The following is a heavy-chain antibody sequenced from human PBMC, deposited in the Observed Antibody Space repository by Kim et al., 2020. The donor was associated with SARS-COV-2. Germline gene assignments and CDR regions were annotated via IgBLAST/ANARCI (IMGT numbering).Heavy chain of an antibody. D-gene: IGHD3-16*01. CDR2: IGSSSGYI. CDR1: GFTFSSYN. V-gene: IGHV3-21*01. CDR3: ARDPLYGSTSNWFDP. Sequence: GGSLRLSCAASGFTFSSYNMNWVRQAPGKGLEWVSSIGSSSGYIYYADSVKGRFTISRDNAKNSLYLQMNSLRAEDTAVYYCARDPLYGSTSNWFDPWGQGTLVTVSS. J-gene: IGHJ5*02.